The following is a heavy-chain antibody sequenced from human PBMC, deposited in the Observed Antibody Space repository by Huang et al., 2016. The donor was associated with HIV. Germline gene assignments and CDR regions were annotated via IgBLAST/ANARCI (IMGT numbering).Heavy chain of an antibody. Sequence: QVQLQESGPGLVKPSETLSLTCTVSGGSISSYYWSWIRQPPGKGLEWIGYIHYRVSTNYNPSLKSRVTTSVDTSKNQVFLKLSSVTAADTAVYYCARGGPYSRDYYYYGMDVWGQGTTVTVSS. D-gene: IGHD6-13*01. CDR2: IHYRVST. J-gene: IGHJ6*02. CDR3: ARGGPYSRDYYYYGMDV. CDR1: GGSISSYY. V-gene: IGHV4-59*01.